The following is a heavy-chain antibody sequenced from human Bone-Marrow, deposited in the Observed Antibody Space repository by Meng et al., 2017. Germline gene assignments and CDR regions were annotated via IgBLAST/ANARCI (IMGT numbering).Heavy chain of an antibody. V-gene: IGHV3-48*03. Sequence: GESLMISCAASGFTFSSYEMNWVRQAPGKGLEWVSYISSSGSTIYYADSGKGRFTISRDNAKNSLYLQMNSLRAEDTAVYYCAREAHYYGSGSYYDNWGQGTLVTVSS. CDR3: AREAHYYGSGSYYDN. D-gene: IGHD3-10*01. CDR1: GFTFSSYE. J-gene: IGHJ4*02. CDR2: ISSSGSTI.